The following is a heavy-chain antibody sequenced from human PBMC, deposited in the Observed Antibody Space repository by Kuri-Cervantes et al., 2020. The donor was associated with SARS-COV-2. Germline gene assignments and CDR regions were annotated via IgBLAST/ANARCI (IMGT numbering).Heavy chain of an antibody. Sequence: SRKGSGYSFTSHWIGWVRQMPGKGLEWMGIIYPGDSDTRYSPSFQGQVTISADKSISTAYLQWSSLKASDTAMYYCARAIRDYYDSSAYFDYWGQGTLVTVSS. CDR1: GYSFTSHW. D-gene: IGHD3-22*01. CDR3: ARAIRDYYDSSAYFDY. V-gene: IGHV5-51*01. CDR2: IYPGDSDT. J-gene: IGHJ4*02.